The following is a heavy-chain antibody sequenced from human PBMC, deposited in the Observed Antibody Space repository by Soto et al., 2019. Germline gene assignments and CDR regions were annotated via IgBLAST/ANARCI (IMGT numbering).Heavy chain of an antibody. CDR3: AKDLLLLWFGEADPYYFDY. V-gene: IGHV3-23*01. CDR1: GFTFSSYA. CDR2: ISGSGGST. Sequence: VQLLESGGGLVQPGGFLRLSCAASGFTFSSYAMSWVRQAPGKGLEWVSAISGSGGSTYYADSVKGRFTISRDNSKNTLYLQMNSLRAEDTAVYYCAKDLLLLWFGEADPYYFDYWGQGTLVTVSS. J-gene: IGHJ4*02. D-gene: IGHD3-10*01.